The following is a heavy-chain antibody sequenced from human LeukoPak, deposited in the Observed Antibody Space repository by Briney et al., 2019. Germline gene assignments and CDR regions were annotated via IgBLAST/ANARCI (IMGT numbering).Heavy chain of an antibody. J-gene: IGHJ1*01. CDR1: GFTINNNY. V-gene: IGHV3-53*01. CDR2: IYSDRST. Sequence: PGGSLRLSCTASGFTINNNYMSWVRQAPGKGLEWVAIIYSDRSTYYPESVKGRFTISRDDSKNMLLLQMDSLRVEDTAIYYRARDSAFSSYSNWGQGTLVTVSS. CDR3: ARDSAFSSYSN. D-gene: IGHD2-15*01.